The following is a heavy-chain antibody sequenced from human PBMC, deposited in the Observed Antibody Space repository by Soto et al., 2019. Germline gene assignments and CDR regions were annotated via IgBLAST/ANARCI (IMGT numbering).Heavy chain of an antibody. CDR1: GDSVSSNSAA. CDR2: TYYRSRWYN. Sequence: PSQTLSLTCAISGDSVSSNSAAWNWIRQSPSRGLEWLGRTYYRSRWYNDYAVSVKSRITVNPDTSKNQFSLHLNSVTPEDTAVYYSAGTTSPQCYYMDVWDKETTVNVSS. CDR3: AGTTSPQCYYMDV. D-gene: IGHD1-7*01. V-gene: IGHV6-1*01. J-gene: IGHJ6*03.